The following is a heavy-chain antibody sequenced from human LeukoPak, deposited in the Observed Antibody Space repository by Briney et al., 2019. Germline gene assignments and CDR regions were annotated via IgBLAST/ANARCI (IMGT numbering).Heavy chain of an antibody. D-gene: IGHD6-6*01. J-gene: IGHJ4*02. CDR1: GGSLSGYY. CDR3: ARGHYSSSSSRPFDY. CDR2: INHSGST. V-gene: IGHV4-34*01. Sequence: PSETLSLTCAVYGGSLSGYYWSWIRQPPGKGLEWIGEINHSGSTNYNPSLKSRVTISVDTSKNQFSLKLSSVTAADTAVYYCARGHYSSSSSRPFDYWGQGTLVTVSS.